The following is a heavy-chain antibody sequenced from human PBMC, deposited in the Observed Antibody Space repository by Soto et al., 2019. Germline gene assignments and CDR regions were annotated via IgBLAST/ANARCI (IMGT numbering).Heavy chain of an antibody. J-gene: IGHJ6*02. CDR1: GFTFSSYS. D-gene: IGHD1-26*01. V-gene: IGHV3-48*02. CDR2: ISSSSSTI. Sequence: QTGGSLRLSCAASGFTFSSYSMNWVRQAPGKGLEWVSYISSSSSTIYYADSVKGRFTISRDNAKNSLYLQMNSLRDEDTAVYYCAGILHPFLNYGMDVWGQGTTVTVSS. CDR3: AGILHPFLNYGMDV.